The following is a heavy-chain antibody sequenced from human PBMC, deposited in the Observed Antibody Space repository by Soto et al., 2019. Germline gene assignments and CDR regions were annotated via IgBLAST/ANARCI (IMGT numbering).Heavy chain of an antibody. CDR1: GXTFTSYG. CDR2: ISAHNGNT. Sequence: QVHLVQSGAEVKKPGASVKVSXXGSGXTFTSYGITWVRQAPGQGLEWMGWISAHNGNTNYAQKLQGRVTVTTDTSTSTAYMELRSLRSDDTAVYYCARGRYGDYWGQGALVTVSS. CDR3: ARGRYGDY. J-gene: IGHJ4*02. V-gene: IGHV1-18*01. D-gene: IGHD1-1*01.